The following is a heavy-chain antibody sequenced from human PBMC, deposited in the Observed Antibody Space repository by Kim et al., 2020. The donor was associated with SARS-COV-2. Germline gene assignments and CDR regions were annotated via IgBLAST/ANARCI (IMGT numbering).Heavy chain of an antibody. CDR3: ARDWIAASYGMDV. J-gene: IGHJ6*02. Sequence: ADSGTGRFTISRNNAKNSLYLQMNSLRAEDTAVYYCARDWIAASYGMDVWGQGTTVTVSS. V-gene: IGHV3-21*01. D-gene: IGHD6-6*01.